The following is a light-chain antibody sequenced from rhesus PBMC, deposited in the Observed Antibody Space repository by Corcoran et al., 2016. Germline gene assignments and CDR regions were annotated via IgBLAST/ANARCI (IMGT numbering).Light chain of an antibody. Sequence: DIQMTQSPSSLSASVGDRVTITCRASQDINNYLSWYQQITGKAPKPLIYSASSLETGVPSRFSGTRSGTDYALTITTLQPEDVATYYCQQYNNIPYSFGQGTKVEIK. CDR3: QQYNNIPYS. CDR1: QDINNY. V-gene: IGKV1-66*01. J-gene: IGKJ2*01. CDR2: SAS.